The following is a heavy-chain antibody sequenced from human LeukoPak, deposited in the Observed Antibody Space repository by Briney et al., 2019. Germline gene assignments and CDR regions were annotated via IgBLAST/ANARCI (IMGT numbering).Heavy chain of an antibody. CDR3: ARVRVDRSSTSCKNWFDP. Sequence: ASVKVSCKASGYTFTGYYMHWVRQAPGQGLEWMGWINPNSGGTNYAQKFQGRVTMTRDTSISTAYMELSRLRSDDTAVYYCARVRVDRSSTSCKNWFDPWGQGTLVTVSS. V-gene: IGHV1-2*02. CDR1: GYTFTGYY. CDR2: INPNSGGT. J-gene: IGHJ5*02. D-gene: IGHD2-2*01.